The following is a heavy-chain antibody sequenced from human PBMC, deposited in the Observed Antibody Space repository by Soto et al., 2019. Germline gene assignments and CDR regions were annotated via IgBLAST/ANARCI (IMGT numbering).Heavy chain of an antibody. CDR1: GGKFSTFA. CDR3: ARGVSSDGPTDDYVNWPPLL. V-gene: IGHV1-69*01. D-gene: IGHD1-1*01. Sequence: QGQLVQPGAEVKRPGSSVKVSCKASGGKFSTFAINWVRQAPGHGLEWMGGIIPLFGEANYARKFQARVTLTADESTTTAFMELSRLRSDDTAVYYCARGVSSDGPTDDYVNWPPLLWGQGTQITVTS. J-gene: IGHJ4*02. CDR2: IIPLFGEA.